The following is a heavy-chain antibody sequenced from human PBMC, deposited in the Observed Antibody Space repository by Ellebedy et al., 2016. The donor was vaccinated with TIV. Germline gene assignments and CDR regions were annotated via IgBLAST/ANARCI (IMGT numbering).Heavy chain of an antibody. D-gene: IGHD6-19*01. J-gene: IGHJ4*02. CDR1: GFTFSSYW. CDR2: KNQDGSEK. Sequence: GGSLRLXXAASGFTFSSYWMGWVRQAPGKGLEWVANKNQDGSEKYNVASVKGRFTISRDNAKNSLYLQLNSLRAEDTAVYYCARIAYSSGYYFDYWGQGTLVTVSS. V-gene: IGHV3-7*01. CDR3: ARIAYSSGYYFDY.